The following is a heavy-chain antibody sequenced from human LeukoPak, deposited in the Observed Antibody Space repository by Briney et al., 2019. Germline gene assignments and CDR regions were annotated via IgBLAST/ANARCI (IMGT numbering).Heavy chain of an antibody. CDR3: ARADYGSGSYRDY. Sequence: ASVKVSCKASGYTFTGYYMHWVRQAPGQGLEWMGWINPNSGGTNYAQKFQGRVTMTRDTSISTAYMELSRLRSDDTAVYYCARADYGSGSYRDYWGQGTLVTVPS. V-gene: IGHV1-2*02. CDR2: INPNSGGT. D-gene: IGHD3-10*01. CDR1: GYTFTGYY. J-gene: IGHJ4*02.